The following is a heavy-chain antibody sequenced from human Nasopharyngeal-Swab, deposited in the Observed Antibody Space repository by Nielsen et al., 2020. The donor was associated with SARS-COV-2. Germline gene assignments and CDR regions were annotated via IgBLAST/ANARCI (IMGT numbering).Heavy chain of an antibody. D-gene: IGHD4-17*01. V-gene: IGHV4-59*12. CDR3: ARGSVTGGDGMDV. CDR2: IYSSGST. CDR1: GGSISNYF. J-gene: IGHJ6*02. Sequence: GSLRLSCTVSGGSISNYFWSWIRQPPGKGLEWIGYIYSSGSTNYNPSLRSRVTISVDTSKNQFSLKLSSVTAADTAVYYCARGSVTGGDGMDVWGQGTTVTVSS.